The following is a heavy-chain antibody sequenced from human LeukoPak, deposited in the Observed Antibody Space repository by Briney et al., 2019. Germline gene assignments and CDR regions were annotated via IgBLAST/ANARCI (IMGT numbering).Heavy chain of an antibody. CDR3: ARDRRVRGVGIDY. V-gene: IGHV4-59*01. J-gene: IGHJ4*02. D-gene: IGHD3-10*01. CDR2: IYYSGST. Sequence: SETLSLTCTVSGGSISSYYWSWIRQPPGKGLEWIGYIYYSGSTNYNPSLKSRVTISVDTSKNQFSLKLSSVTAADTAVYYCARDRRVRGVGIDYWGQGTLDTVSS. CDR1: GGSISSYY.